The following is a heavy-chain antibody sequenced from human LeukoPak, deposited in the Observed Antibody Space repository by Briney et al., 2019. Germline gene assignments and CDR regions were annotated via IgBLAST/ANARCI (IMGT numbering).Heavy chain of an antibody. Sequence: GGSLGLSCVASGFTFSHSWMTWVRQAPGKGLEWVGHIKEDGSSQNYADSVKGRFTISRDNAKSSLHLQMNGLRAEDTATYYCVKDSGWFHFDSWGQGTLVTVSS. CDR3: VKDSGWFHFDS. D-gene: IGHD6-19*01. J-gene: IGHJ4*02. CDR2: IKEDGSSQ. V-gene: IGHV3-7*03. CDR1: GFTFSHSW.